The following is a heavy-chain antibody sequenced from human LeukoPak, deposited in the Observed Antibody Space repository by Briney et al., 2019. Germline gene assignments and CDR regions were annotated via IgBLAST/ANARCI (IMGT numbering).Heavy chain of an antibody. Sequence: GTSVKVSCKASGLTFRTSAMQWVRQARGQGLEWIGWTVLGSGDTNYAQSLKERVTITRVMSTSTAYLEVSSLRPEDTAMYYCAAGFSNRGYIYWGQGTLVTVSS. CDR3: AAGFSNRGYIY. CDR2: TVLGSGDT. CDR1: GLTFRTSA. D-gene: IGHD6-13*01. J-gene: IGHJ4*02. V-gene: IGHV1-58*02.